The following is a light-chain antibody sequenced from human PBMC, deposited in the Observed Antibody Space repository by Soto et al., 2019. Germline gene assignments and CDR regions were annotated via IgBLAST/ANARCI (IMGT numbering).Light chain of an antibody. J-gene: IGKJ2*01. Sequence: DIQMTQSPSSLSASVGDRVTITCQASQDISNYLNWYQQKPGKAPKLLIYDASNLETGVPSRFSGSGSGTDFTFTISSPQPEDIATYYCQQYGSSSYTFGQGTRLEIK. CDR1: QDISNY. CDR2: DAS. V-gene: IGKV1-33*01. CDR3: QQYGSSSYT.